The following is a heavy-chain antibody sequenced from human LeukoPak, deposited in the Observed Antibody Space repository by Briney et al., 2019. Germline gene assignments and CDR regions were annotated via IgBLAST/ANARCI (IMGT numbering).Heavy chain of an antibody. CDR3: ARDHELCSSTSCQLLGDAFDI. CDR1: GGSISSYY. D-gene: IGHD2-2*01. V-gene: IGHV4-4*07. Sequence: SETLSLTCTVSGGSISSYYWSWVRQPAGKGLEWIGRIYTSGSTNYNPSLKSRVTMSVDTSKNQFSLKLSSVTAADTAVYYCARDHELCSSTSCQLLGDAFDIWGQGTMVTVSS. J-gene: IGHJ3*02. CDR2: IYTSGST.